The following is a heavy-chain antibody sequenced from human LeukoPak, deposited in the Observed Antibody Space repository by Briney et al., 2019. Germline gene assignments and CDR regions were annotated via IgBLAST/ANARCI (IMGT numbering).Heavy chain of an antibody. CDR2: IIPIFGTA. CDR3: ARSRIAVAPFDY. D-gene: IGHD6-19*01. J-gene: IGHJ4*02. CDR1: GYTFTGYY. V-gene: IGHV1-69*05. Sequence: ASVKVSCKASGYTFTGYYMHWVRQAPGQGLEWKGGIIPIFGTANYAQKFQGRVTITTDESTSTAYMELSSLRSEDTAVYYCARSRIAVAPFDYWGQGTLVTVSS.